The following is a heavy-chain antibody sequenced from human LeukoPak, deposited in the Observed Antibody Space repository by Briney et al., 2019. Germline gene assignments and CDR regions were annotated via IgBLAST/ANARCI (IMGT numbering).Heavy chain of an antibody. CDR2: IYPSGNS. J-gene: IGHJ4*02. CDR1: GDSMSTSY. V-gene: IGHV4-4*07. D-gene: IGHD6-19*01. Sequence: PSETLSLTCTVSGDSMSTSYWSWIRQPAGEGLEWIGHIYPSGNSNYNPSLKSRVTMSVDTSKNQFSLNLSSVTAADTAVYYCARAGRYSSGPTLWGQGTLVTVSS. CDR3: ARAGRYSSGPTL.